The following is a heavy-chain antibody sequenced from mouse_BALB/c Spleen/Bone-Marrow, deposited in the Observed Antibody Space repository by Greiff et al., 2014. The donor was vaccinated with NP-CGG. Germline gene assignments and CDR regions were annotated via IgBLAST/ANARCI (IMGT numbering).Heavy chain of an antibody. V-gene: IGHV5-12-1*01. J-gene: IGHJ4*01. Sequence: EVQRVESGGGLVKPGGSLKLSCAASGFAFSSYDMPWVRQTPEKRLEWVAYISSGGCSTYYPDTVKGRFTISRDNAKNTLYLQMSSLKSEDTAMYYCARPLYYYGSSPFYAMDYWGQGTSVTVSS. CDR1: GFAFSSYD. D-gene: IGHD1-1*01. CDR2: ISSGGCST. CDR3: ARPLYYYGSSPFYAMDY.